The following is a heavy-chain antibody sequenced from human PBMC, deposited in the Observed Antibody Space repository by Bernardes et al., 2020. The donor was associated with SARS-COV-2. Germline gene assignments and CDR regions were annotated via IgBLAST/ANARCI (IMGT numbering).Heavy chain of an antibody. D-gene: IGHD4-17*01. J-gene: IGHJ4*02. V-gene: IGHV3-9*01. CDR3: AKETTTVTTGYFDQ. Sequence: GGSLRLSCAASGFTFDDYDMHWVRQAPGKGLEWVSGISWNSGSIGYADSVKGRFTISRDNAKNSLYLQMNSLKSEDTALYYCAKETTTVTTGYFDQWGQGTLVTVSS. CDR1: GFTFDDYD. CDR2: ISWNSGSI.